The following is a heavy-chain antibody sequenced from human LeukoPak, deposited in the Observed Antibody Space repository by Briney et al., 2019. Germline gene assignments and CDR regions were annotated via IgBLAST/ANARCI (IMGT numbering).Heavy chain of an antibody. CDR1: GYSFTSYW. J-gene: IGHJ6*03. CDR2: IYPGDSDT. V-gene: IGHV5-51*01. D-gene: IGHD4-17*01. CDR3: ARLGLNPTVTHCYYYYMDV. Sequence: PGESLKISCKGSGYSFTSYWIGWVRQMPGKGLEWMGIIYPGDSDTRYSPSFQGQVTISADKSITTAYLQWSSLKASDTAMYYCARLGLNPTVTHCYYYYMDVWGKGTTVTVSS.